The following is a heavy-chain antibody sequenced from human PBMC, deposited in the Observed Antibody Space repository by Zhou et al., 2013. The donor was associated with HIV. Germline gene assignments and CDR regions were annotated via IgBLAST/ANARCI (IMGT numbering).Heavy chain of an antibody. J-gene: IGHJ5*02. Sequence: QVQLVQSGAEVKKPGSSVKVSCKAFGGTFSSYAISWVRQAPGQGLEWMGGIIPIFGTANYTQKFQGRVTITTDESTSTAYMELSSLRSEDTAVYYCARVAAAAGKLNWFDPGAREPWSPSPQ. CDR1: GGTFSSYA. D-gene: IGHD6-13*01. CDR2: IIPIFGTA. V-gene: IGHV1-69*05. CDR3: ARVAAAAGKLNWFDP.